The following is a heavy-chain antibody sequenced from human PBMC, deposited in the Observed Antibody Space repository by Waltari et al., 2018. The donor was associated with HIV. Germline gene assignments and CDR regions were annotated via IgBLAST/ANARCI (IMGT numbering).Heavy chain of an antibody. D-gene: IGHD6-6*01. CDR3: AKVEYSSSSGEN. CDR1: GFAFSGFA. Sequence: EVQLLESGGGLVQPGGSLRRSCAATGFAFSGFAMRWVRQAPGKRVEWVSAISGSGGSTYYADPVKGRFTISRDNSKNTLYLQMNSLRAEDTAVYYCAKVEYSSSSGENWGQGTLVTVSS. CDR2: ISGSGGST. V-gene: IGHV3-23*01. J-gene: IGHJ4*02.